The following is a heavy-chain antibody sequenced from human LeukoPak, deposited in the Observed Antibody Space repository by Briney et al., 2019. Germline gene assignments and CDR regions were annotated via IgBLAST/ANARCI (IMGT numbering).Heavy chain of an antibody. CDR1: GYSFTNYW. Sequence: GESLKISCKGSGYSFTNYWIGWVRQMPGKGLEWMGIIYPGDSHTRYRPSFEGQVTISADKSISTAYLQWSSLKASDTAMYYCARTVMTVPPDAFNIWDQGTIVTVSS. V-gene: IGHV5-51*01. D-gene: IGHD3-22*01. CDR2: IYPGDSHT. CDR3: ARTVMTVPPDAFNI. J-gene: IGHJ3*02.